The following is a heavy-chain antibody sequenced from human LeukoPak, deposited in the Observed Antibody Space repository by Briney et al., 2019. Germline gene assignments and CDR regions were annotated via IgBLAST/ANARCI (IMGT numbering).Heavy chain of an antibody. Sequence: SETLSLTCTVSGGSISSYYWSWIRQPPGKGLEWIGYIYYSGSTNYNPSLKSRVTISVDTSKNQFSLKLSSVTAADMAVYYCARGEGRRFGERWGQGTLVTVSS. CDR3: ARGEGRRFGER. J-gene: IGHJ4*02. D-gene: IGHD3-10*01. CDR2: IYYSGST. V-gene: IGHV4-59*01. CDR1: GGSISSYY.